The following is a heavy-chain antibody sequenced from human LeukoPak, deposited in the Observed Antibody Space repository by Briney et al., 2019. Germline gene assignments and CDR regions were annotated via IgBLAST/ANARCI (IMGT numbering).Heavy chain of an antibody. V-gene: IGHV3-21*01. CDR3: ASGGATVWGN. D-gene: IGHD3-16*01. J-gene: IGHJ4*02. Sequence: GGSLRLSCAASGFAFSDYSMNWVRQAPGKGLEWIAAITSDSRYIYSADSTRGRFTISRDNAETSVYLNMNGLRADDTAVYYCASGGATVWGNWGQGALVIVSS. CDR2: ITSDSRYI. CDR1: GFAFSDYS.